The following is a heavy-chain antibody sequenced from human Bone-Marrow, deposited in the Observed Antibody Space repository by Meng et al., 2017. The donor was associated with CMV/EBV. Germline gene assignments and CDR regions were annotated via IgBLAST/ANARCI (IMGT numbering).Heavy chain of an antibody. J-gene: IGHJ3*02. V-gene: IGHV3-23*03. CDR1: GFTFSTHA. CDR2: IYSGGSAT. D-gene: IGHD2-2*01. CDR3: AKIVVPAASGDAFDI. Sequence: GGSRRLSCAASGFTFSTHAMSWVRQAPGKGLNGVSIIYSGGSATYYADSVKGRFTISRDDSKNTLYLQMNSLRAEDTAVYYCAKIVVPAASGDAFDIWGQGTMVTVSS.